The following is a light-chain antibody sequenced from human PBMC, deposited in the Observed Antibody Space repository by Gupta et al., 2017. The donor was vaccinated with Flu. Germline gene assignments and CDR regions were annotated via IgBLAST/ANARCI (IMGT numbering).Light chain of an antibody. CDR2: GAS. Sequence: ERAYLSCRASQSVRNSYLAWYQQKPGQAPRLLIYGASSRATGIPDRFSGGGSGTDFTLTISRLEPEDFALYHCHQYGSSPPTFGQGTKVEIK. V-gene: IGKV3-20*01. J-gene: IGKJ1*01. CDR3: HQYGSSPPT. CDR1: QSVRNSY.